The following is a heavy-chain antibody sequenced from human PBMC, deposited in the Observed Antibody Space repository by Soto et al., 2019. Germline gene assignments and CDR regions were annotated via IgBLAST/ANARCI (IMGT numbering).Heavy chain of an antibody. CDR1: GFTFTNNA. D-gene: IGHD3-16*01. Sequence: QVQLVQSGGGVNQPGRSLRLACAASGFTFTNNAMYWVRQAPGKGLEWVAVIAYDGRNKFYADSVKGRFTISRDNSQNTLYLQMNSLRPDDTAMYYCARDGGESPSPAYYFDSWGQGTLVTVSS. V-gene: IGHV3-30*04. CDR2: IAYDGRNK. CDR3: ARDGGESPSPAYYFDS. J-gene: IGHJ4*02.